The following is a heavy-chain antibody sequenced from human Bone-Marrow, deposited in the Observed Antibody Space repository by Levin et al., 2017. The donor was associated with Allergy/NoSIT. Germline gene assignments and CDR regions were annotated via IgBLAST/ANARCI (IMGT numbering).Heavy chain of an antibody. CDR2: IRSKANSYAT. CDR3: TRPQKKCTNGASYWFDP. D-gene: IGHD2-8*01. J-gene: IGHJ5*02. CDR1: GFTFSGSA. Sequence: PGGSLRLSCAASGFTFSGSAMHWVRQASGKGLEWVGRIRSKANSYATAYAASVKGRFTISRDDSKNTAYLQMNSLKTEDTAVYYCTRPQKKCTNGASYWFDPWGQGTLVTVSS. V-gene: IGHV3-73*01.